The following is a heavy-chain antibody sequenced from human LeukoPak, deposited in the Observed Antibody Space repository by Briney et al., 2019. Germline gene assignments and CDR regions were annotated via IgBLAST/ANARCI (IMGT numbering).Heavy chain of an antibody. J-gene: IGHJ4*02. CDR1: GRSISSYY. D-gene: IGHD6-19*01. CDR3: ARASSGWYGVDY. CDR2: IYYSGST. V-gene: IGHV4-59*01. Sequence: SSETLSLTCTVSGRSISSYYWSWIRQPPGKGLEWFRYIYYSGSTNYNPSLKSRVTISVDTSKNQFSLKLSSVTAADTSVYYCARASSGWYGVDYWGQGPLVTVSS.